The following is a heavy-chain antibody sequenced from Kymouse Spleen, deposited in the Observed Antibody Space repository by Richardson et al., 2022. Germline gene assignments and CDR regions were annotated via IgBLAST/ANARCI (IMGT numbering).Heavy chain of an antibody. Sequence: QVQLVESGGGVVQPGRSLRLSCAASGFTFSSYGMHWVRQAPGKGLEWVAVIWYDGSNKYYADSVKGRFTISRDNSKNTLYLQMNSLRAEDTAVYYCARRMVRGVITLFDYWGQGTLVTVSS. CDR2: IWYDGSNK. V-gene: IGHV3-33*01. J-gene: IGHJ4*02. D-gene: IGHD3-10*01. CDR3: ARRMVRGVITLFDY. CDR1: GFTFSSYG.